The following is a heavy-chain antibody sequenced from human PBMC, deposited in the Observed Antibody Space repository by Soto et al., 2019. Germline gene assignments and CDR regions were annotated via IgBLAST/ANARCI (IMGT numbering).Heavy chain of an antibody. CDR2: ISPSGDRR. CDR3: ARQQWNYDHNWFDP. CDR1: GFSFSNYW. Sequence: ASVKVSCKASGFSFSNYWMHWVRQAPGQGLEWMAIISPSGDRRNYAQKFQGRVTITRDTSTSTVYMDLSSLKYGDTAVYYCARQQWNYDHNWFDPWGQGNLVTVSS. D-gene: IGHD1-7*01. J-gene: IGHJ5*02. V-gene: IGHV1-46*01.